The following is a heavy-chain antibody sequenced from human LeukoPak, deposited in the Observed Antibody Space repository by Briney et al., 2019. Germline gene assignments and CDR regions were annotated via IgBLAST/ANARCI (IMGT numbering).Heavy chain of an antibody. CDR1: GYTFTSYG. CDR2: ISAYNGNT. V-gene: IGHV1-18*01. D-gene: IGHD3-9*01. CDR3: ARGRPDYDIMTGYFYHFDY. Sequence: GASVKVSCKASGYTFTSYGISWVRQAPGQGLEWMGWISAYNGNTNYAQKLQGRVTMTTDTSTSTAYMELRSLRSDDTAVYYCARGRPDYDIMTGYFYHFDYWGQGTLVTVSS. J-gene: IGHJ4*02.